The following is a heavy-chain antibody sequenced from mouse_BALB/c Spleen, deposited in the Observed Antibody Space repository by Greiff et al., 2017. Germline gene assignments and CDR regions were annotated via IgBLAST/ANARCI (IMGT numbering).Heavy chain of an antibody. V-gene: IGHV5-6-5*01. CDR3: AREDYYGSSSYYFDY. Sequence: EVKLVESGGGLVKPGGSLKLSCAASGFTFSSYAMSWVRQTPGKRLEWVASISSGGSTYYPDSVKGRFTISRDNARNILYLQMSSLRSEDTAMYYCAREDYYGSSSYYFDYWGKGNTLTVSS. CDR1: GFTFSSYA. J-gene: IGHJ2*01. CDR2: ISSGGST. D-gene: IGHD1-1*01.